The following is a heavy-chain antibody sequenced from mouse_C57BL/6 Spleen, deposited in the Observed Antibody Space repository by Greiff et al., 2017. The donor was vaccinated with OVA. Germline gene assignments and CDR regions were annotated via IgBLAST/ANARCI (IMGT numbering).Heavy chain of an antibody. Sequence: VQLQQSGAELVRPGTSVKVSCKASGYAFTNYLIEWVKQRPGQGLEWIGVINPGRGGTNYNEKFKGKATLTADKSSSTAYMQLSSLTSEDSAVYFCARFDYYGSSYYFDDWGQGTTLTVSS. CDR3: ARFDYYGSSYYFDD. CDR1: GYAFTNYL. D-gene: IGHD1-1*01. J-gene: IGHJ2*01. V-gene: IGHV1-54*01. CDR2: INPGRGGT.